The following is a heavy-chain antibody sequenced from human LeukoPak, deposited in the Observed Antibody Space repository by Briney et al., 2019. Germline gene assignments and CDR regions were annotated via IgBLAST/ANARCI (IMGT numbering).Heavy chain of an antibody. CDR1: GFTFSSYS. CDR3: ARDRGSLARDAFDI. D-gene: IGHD5-24*01. CDR2: ISSSSSYI. J-gene: IGHJ3*02. V-gene: IGHV3-21*01. Sequence: GGSLRLSCAASGFTFSSYSMNWVRQAPGKGLEWVSSISSSSSYIYYADSVKGRFTISRDNAKNSLYLQTNSLRAEDTAVYYCARDRGSLARDAFDIWGQGTMVTVSS.